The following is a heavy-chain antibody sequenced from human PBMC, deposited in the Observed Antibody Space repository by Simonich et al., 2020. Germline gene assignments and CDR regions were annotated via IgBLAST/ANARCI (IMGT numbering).Heavy chain of an antibody. CDR1: GYTFTSYG. V-gene: IGHV1-18*01. Sequence: QVQLVQSGAEVKKPGASVQVSCKASGYTFTSYGNSWVRPAPGQGLEGMGLSSAYKGNTNYARKLPGRGTMTTDTTTSTAYMELRSLRSDDTAVYYCARASRGTWWYYYFDYWGQGTLVTVSS. D-gene: IGHD2-15*01. CDR2: SSAYKGNT. J-gene: IGHJ4*02. CDR3: ARASRGTWWYYYFDY.